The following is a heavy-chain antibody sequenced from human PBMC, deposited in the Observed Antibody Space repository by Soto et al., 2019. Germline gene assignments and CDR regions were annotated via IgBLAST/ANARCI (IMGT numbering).Heavy chain of an antibody. J-gene: IGHJ4*02. D-gene: IGHD3-16*02. CDR1: GFTFSSYG. V-gene: IGHV3-30*03. CDR3: AIAYGDYDSVWGRYRHPRGYFDY. Sequence: QVQLVESGGGVVQPGRSLRLSCGASGFTFSSYGMHWVRQAPGKGLEWVAVISYDGSNKYYADSVKGRFTISRDNSKNTLYLQMNNLRAEDTAVYYCAIAYGDYDSVWGRYRHPRGYFDYCGQGTLVTVSS. CDR2: ISYDGSNK.